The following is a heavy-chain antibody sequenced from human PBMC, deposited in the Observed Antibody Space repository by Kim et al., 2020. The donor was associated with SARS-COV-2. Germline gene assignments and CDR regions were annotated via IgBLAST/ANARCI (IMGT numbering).Heavy chain of an antibody. V-gene: IGHV4-39*07. CDR1: GGSISSSSYY. CDR3: AREDIGRYCSGGSCYSGYDY. D-gene: IGHD2-15*01. CDR2: IYYSGST. Sequence: PGTLSLTCTVSGGSISSSSYYWGWIRQPPGKGLEWIGSIYYSGSTYYNLSLKSRVTISVDTSKNQFSLKLSSVTAADTAVYYCAREDIGRYCSGGSCYSGYDYWGQGALVTVSS. J-gene: IGHJ4*02.